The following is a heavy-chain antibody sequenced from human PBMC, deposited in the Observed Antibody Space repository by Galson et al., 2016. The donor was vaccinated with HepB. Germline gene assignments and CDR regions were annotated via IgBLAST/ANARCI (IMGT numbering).Heavy chain of an antibody. CDR2: IKQDGSEK. CDR1: GFTFSGYW. V-gene: IGHV3-7*01. CDR3: ASAPAATESDY. D-gene: IGHD6-25*01. J-gene: IGHJ4*02. Sequence: SLRLSCAASGFTFSGYWMTWVRQAPGKGLEWVANIKQDGSEKNYVDSVKGRFTISRDNAKNLVYLQMTSRRAEDTAMYYCASAPAATESDYWGQGTLVTVSP.